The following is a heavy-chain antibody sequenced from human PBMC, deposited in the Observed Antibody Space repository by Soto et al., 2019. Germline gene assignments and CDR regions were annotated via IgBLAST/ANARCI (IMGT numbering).Heavy chain of an antibody. D-gene: IGHD2-21*02. CDR1: GYTFTSYG. V-gene: IGHV1-18*01. Sequence: QVQLVQSGAEVKKPGASVKVSCKASGYTFTSYGISWVRQAPGQGLEWMGWISAYNGNTNYAQKLQGRVTMTTDTSTSTAYMEMRSRRSDDTAVYYCAIDPRYCGGDCYPDDYWGQGTLGTVSS. CDR3: AIDPRYCGGDCYPDDY. CDR2: ISAYNGNT. J-gene: IGHJ4*02.